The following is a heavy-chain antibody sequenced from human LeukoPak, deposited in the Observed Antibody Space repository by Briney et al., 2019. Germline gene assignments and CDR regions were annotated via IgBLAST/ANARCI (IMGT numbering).Heavy chain of an antibody. Sequence: GGSLRLSCAASGFTFSSYWMHWVRQAPGKGLVWVSRINSDGSSTSYADSVKGRFTISRDNAKNTLYLQMNSLRAEDTAVYYCARGSRTWPPRGTDYWGQGTLVTVSS. D-gene: IGHD1-1*01. J-gene: IGHJ4*02. V-gene: IGHV3-74*01. CDR2: INSDGSST. CDR3: ARGSRTWPPRGTDY. CDR1: GFTFSSYW.